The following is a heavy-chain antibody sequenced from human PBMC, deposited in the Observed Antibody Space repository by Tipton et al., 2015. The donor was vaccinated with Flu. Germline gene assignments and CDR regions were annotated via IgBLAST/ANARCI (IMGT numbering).Heavy chain of an antibody. CDR3: AEGGITTYPLGGFDL. CDR2: VSWNSGAI. V-gene: IGHV3-9*02. J-gene: IGHJ3*01. Sequence: SLRLSCAASGFSSGGYAMHWVRQVPGKGLEWVSGVSWNSGAIAYADSVKGRFTIYRDNAKNSLYLQMDSLRTEDTALYFCAEGGITTYPLGGFDLWGQWTMVTVSA. CDR1: GFSSGGYA. D-gene: IGHD1-1*01.